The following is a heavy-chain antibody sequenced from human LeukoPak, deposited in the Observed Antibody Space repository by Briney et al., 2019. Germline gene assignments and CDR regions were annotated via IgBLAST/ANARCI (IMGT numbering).Heavy chain of an antibody. J-gene: IGHJ5*02. CDR3: ARDWEAAAGQHWFDP. D-gene: IGHD6-13*01. Sequence: GGSLRLSCAASGFTVSSNYMSWVRQAPGKGLEWVANIKQDGSEKYYVDSVKGRFTISRDNAKNSLYLQMNSLRAEDTAVYYCARDWEAAAGQHWFDPWGQGTLVTVSS. CDR2: IKQDGSEK. V-gene: IGHV3-7*01. CDR1: GFTVSSNY.